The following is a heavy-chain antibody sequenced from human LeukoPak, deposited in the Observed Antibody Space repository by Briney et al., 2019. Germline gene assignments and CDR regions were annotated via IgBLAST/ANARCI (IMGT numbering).Heavy chain of an antibody. CDR2: IWYDGSNE. Sequence: PGRSLRLSCVASGFSFSSYGIHWVRQAPGKGLEWVAVIWYDGSNESYADSVKGRFTISRDNSKNTLYLQMNSLRVEDTAVYYCARDPVAASRDYDSWCGYYPATYDYYGMDVWGQGTTVTVSS. D-gene: IGHD3-3*01. CDR1: GFSFSSYG. CDR3: ARDPVAASRDYDSWCGYYPATYDYYGMDV. V-gene: IGHV3-33*01. J-gene: IGHJ6*02.